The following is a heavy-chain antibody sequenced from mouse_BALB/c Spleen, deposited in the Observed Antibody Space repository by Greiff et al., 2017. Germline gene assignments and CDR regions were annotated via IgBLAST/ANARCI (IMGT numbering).Heavy chain of an antibody. CDR2: IYPYNGGT. J-gene: IGHJ4*01. CDR3: ARPNRYDAMDY. Sequence: EVQLQQSGPELVKPGASVKISCKASGYTFPDYKMHWVKQSHGKSLEWIGYIYPYNGGTGYNQKFKSKATLTVDNSSSTAYMELRSLTSEDSAVYYCARPNRYDAMDYWGQGTSVTVSS. D-gene: IGHD2-14*01. CDR1: GYTFPDYK. V-gene: IGHV1S29*02.